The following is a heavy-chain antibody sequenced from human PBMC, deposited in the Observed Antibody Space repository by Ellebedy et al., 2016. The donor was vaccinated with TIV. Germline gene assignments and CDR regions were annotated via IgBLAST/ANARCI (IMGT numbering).Heavy chain of an antibody. Sequence: SETLSLTCAVSGGSLSDNYWTWIRQPPGKGLEWIGYLYYTGSTNYNPSLKSRVTISVNTPRNQFSLKLRPVTAADTAVYYCVSSASMDAFDLWGQGTKVTVSS. V-gene: IGHV4-59*01. J-gene: IGHJ3*01. CDR3: VSSASMDAFDL. CDR2: LYYTGST. D-gene: IGHD3-16*01. CDR1: GGSLSDNY.